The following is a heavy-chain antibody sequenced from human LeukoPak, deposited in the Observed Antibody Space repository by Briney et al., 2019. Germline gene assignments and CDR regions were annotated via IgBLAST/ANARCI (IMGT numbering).Heavy chain of an antibody. V-gene: IGHV3-23*01. CDR2: ISASGSST. CDR1: GFTFSNYV. J-gene: IGHJ4*02. Sequence: SGGSLRLSCAAFGFTFSNYVMSWVRQAPGRGLEWVSAISASGSSTYHADSAKGRFTTSRDNSKNTLYLQMNSLRAEDTAIYYCAKVCGANCYYPDYWGQGAQVTVSS. CDR3: AKVCGANCYYPDY. D-gene: IGHD4/OR15-4a*01.